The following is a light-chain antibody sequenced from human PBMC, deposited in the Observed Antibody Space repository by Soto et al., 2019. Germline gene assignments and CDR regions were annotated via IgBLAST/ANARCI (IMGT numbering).Light chain of an antibody. V-gene: IGKV3-11*01. J-gene: IGKJ1*01. Sequence: EIVLTQSPATLSSFPGDRVTLSCRASQYINTRLAWYQHRPGQAPRLLIYQTSLGAAVIPARFSASGSGTDFTLTISDVQPEDFALYYCHQRQSWPRTFCQGTKVDIK. CDR1: QYINTR. CDR2: QTS. CDR3: HQRQSWPRT.